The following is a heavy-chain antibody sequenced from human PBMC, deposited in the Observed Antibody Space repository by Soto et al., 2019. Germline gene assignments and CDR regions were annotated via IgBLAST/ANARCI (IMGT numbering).Heavy chain of an antibody. D-gene: IGHD3-9*01. J-gene: IGHJ4*02. CDR1: GFTFSSYW. Sequence: GGSLRLSCAASGFTFSSYWMHWVRQAPGKGLVWVSRINSDGSSISYADSVKGRFTISRDNAKNSLYLQMNSLRAEDTAVYYCASYSDMFDYWGQGTLVTVSS. CDR2: INSDGSSI. CDR3: ASYSDMFDY. V-gene: IGHV3-74*01.